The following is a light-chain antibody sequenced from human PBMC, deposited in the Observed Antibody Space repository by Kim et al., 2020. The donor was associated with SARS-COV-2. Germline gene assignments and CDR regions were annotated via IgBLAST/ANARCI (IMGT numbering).Light chain of an antibody. V-gene: IGLV2-14*03. CDR2: DVS. CDR1: SSDIGGSNY. J-gene: IGLJ1*01. CDR3: SSYSSSSTAHV. Sequence: QSALTQPASVSGSPGQSITISCTGTSSDIGGSNYVSWYQQYPGKAPKLMMYDVSNRPSGVSDRLSGAKSGNTASLTISGLQVEDEADYYCSSYSSSSTAHVFGTGTQLTVL.